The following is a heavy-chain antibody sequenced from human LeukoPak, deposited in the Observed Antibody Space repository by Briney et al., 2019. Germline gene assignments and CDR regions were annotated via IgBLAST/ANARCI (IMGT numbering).Heavy chain of an antibody. CDR1: GFSLRRYW. CDR2: INSDEATT. J-gene: IGHJ3*01. Sequence: GGSLRLSCAASGFSLRRYWMHWVRQVPGKGLVWVSHINSDEATTTYADSVKGRFTISADKAKNTLYLQMNSRKAEDTAVYYCARDFIVGVSTLGFDLWGQGAMVTVSS. CDR3: ARDFIVGVSTLGFDL. D-gene: IGHD1-26*01. V-gene: IGHV3-74*01.